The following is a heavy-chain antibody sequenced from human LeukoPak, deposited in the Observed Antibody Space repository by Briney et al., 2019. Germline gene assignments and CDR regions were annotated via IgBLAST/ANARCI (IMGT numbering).Heavy chain of an antibody. CDR3: ARAYGSGLNWFDP. J-gene: IGHJ5*02. D-gene: IGHD3-10*01. CDR1: GYTFTSYG. CDR2: INTYNGNT. V-gene: IGHV1-18*01. Sequence: GASVTVSCKASGYTFTSYGISWVRQAPGQGLEWMGWINTYNGNTNYAQKLQGRVTMTTDTSTNTAYMELRSLRSDDTAVYYCARAYGSGLNWFDPWGQGTLVTVSS.